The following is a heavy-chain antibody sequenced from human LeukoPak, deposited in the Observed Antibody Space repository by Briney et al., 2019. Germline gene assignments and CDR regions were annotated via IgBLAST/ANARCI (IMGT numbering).Heavy chain of an antibody. J-gene: IGHJ6*02. Sequence: SETLSLTCTVSGGSISSSSYYWGWIRQPPGKGLEWIGSIYYSGSTYYNPSLESRVTISVDTSKNQFSLKLSSVTAADTAVYYCARGGVARPYIAYYYGMDVWGQGTTVTVSS. CDR2: IYYSGST. CDR3: ARGGVARPYIAYYYGMDV. CDR1: GGSISSSSYY. D-gene: IGHD6-6*01. V-gene: IGHV4-39*07.